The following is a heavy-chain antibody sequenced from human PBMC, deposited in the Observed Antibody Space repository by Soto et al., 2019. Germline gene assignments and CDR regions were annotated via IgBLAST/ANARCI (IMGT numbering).Heavy chain of an antibody. D-gene: IGHD1-26*01. Sequence: QMQLVESGGGVVQPGTSLRLSCAASEFDFSSYGMHWVRQTPGKGLEWVAVLGFDGGGRYYADSVKGRFTISRDNSKKMLYLQMDSLRAEDTALYYCAREPVGPDYAMDVWGQGTTVTVSS. CDR2: LGFDGGGR. J-gene: IGHJ6*02. CDR3: AREPVGPDYAMDV. CDR1: EFDFSSYG. V-gene: IGHV3-33*01.